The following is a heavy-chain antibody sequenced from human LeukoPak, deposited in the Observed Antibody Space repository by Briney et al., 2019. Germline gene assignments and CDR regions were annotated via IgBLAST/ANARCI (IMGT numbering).Heavy chain of an antibody. D-gene: IGHD3-10*01. J-gene: IGHJ6*02. V-gene: IGHV3-33*06. CDR2: IWYDGSNK. Sequence: TGGSLRLSCAASGITFSSYGMHWVRQAPGKGLEWVAVIWYDGSNKYYADSVKGRFTISKDNSKNTLYLQMNSLRAEDTAVYYCAKRSRRLTIVRGVPREDVWGQGTTVTVSS. CDR3: AKRSRRLTIVRGVPREDV. CDR1: GITFSSYG.